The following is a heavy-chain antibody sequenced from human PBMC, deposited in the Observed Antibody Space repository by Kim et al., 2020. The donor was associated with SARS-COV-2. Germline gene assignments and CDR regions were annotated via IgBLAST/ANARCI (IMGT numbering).Heavy chain of an antibody. Sequence: ASVKVSCKASGYTFTSYDINWVRQATGQGLEWMGWMNPNSGNTGYAQKFQGRVTMTRNTSISTAYMELSSLRSEDTAVYYCARGGDLRFLEWTRFDYWGQGTLVTVSS. D-gene: IGHD3-3*01. CDR3: ARGGDLRFLEWTRFDY. V-gene: IGHV1-8*01. CDR2: MNPNSGNT. J-gene: IGHJ4*02. CDR1: GYTFTSYD.